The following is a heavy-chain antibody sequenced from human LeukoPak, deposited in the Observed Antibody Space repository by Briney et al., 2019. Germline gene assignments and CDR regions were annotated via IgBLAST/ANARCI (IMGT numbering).Heavy chain of an antibody. CDR3: ARDYHEDYYDSSGYYLYYYCYYMDV. J-gene: IGHJ6*03. CDR1: GFTFSSYW. Sequence: GGSLRLSCAASGFTFSSYWMSWVRQAPGKGLEWVANIKQDGSEKYYVDSVKGRFTISRDNAKNSLYLQMNSLRAEDTAVYYCARDYHEDYYDSSGYYLYYYCYYMDVWGKGTTVTVSS. V-gene: IGHV3-7*01. D-gene: IGHD3-22*01. CDR2: IKQDGSEK.